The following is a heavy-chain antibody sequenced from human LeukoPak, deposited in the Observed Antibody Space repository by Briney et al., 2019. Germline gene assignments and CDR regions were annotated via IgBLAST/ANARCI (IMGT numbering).Heavy chain of an antibody. V-gene: IGHV1-46*01. J-gene: IGHJ6*03. CDR3: ARGGATTPFHYYYYYMDV. CDR2: INPTGHYT. D-gene: IGHD5-12*01. Sequence: ASVKVSCKASGYTVPNYYMYWVRQAPGQGLEWVGMINPTGHYTRLAQNFQGRVTITTDESTSTAYMELSSLRSEDTAVYYCARGGATTPFHYYYYYMDVWGKGTTVTVSS. CDR1: GYTVPNYY.